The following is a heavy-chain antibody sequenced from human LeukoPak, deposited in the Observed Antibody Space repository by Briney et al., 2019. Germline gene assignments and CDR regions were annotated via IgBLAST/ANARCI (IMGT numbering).Heavy chain of an antibody. Sequence: SVKVSCKASGGTFSTYSISWVRQAPGQRLEWMGGSIPMFRTANYAQKFQGRVTITTDESTRIAYMELSSLTSDDTAVYYCARGVGAAAILQYFDLWGPGTLVSVSS. J-gene: IGHJ2*01. CDR1: GGTFSTYS. D-gene: IGHD2-2*02. CDR3: ARGVGAAAILQYFDL. CDR2: SIPMFRTA. V-gene: IGHV1-69*05.